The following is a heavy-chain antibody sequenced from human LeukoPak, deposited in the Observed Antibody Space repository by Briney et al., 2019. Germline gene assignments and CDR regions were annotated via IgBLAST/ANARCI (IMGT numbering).Heavy chain of an antibody. Sequence: SETLSLTCTVSGDSVTSSYWCWIRQSAGKGLEWIGRIYENANTNYNPSLKSRVTMSVDTSKNQFSLRLSFVTAADTAVYYCARSEAFDIWGQGTTVTVSS. CDR2: IYENANT. CDR1: GDSVTSSY. CDR3: ARSEAFDI. V-gene: IGHV4-4*07. J-gene: IGHJ3*02.